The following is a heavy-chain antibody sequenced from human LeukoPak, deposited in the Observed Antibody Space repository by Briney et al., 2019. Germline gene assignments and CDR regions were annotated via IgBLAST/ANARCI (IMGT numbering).Heavy chain of an antibody. J-gene: IGHJ4*02. Sequence: GGSLRLSCAASGFTFSSYGMHWVRQAPGKGLEWVAVISYDGSNKYYADSVKSRFTISRDNSKNTLYLQMNSLRAEDTAVYYCAKAQGQLLYRNFDYWGQGTLVTVSS. D-gene: IGHD2-2*02. CDR3: AKAQGQLLYRNFDY. CDR2: ISYDGSNK. V-gene: IGHV3-30*18. CDR1: GFTFSSYG.